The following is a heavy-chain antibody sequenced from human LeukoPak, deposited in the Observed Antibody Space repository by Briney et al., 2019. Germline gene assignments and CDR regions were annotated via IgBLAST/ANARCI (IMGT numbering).Heavy chain of an antibody. CDR2: ISGSGGST. CDR3: AKVDTAMVTLDY. V-gene: IGHV3-23*01. D-gene: IGHD5-18*01. CDR1: GFTFSSYS. Sequence: PGGSLRLSCAASGFTFSSYSMNWVRQAPGKGLEWVSAISGSGGSTYYADSVKGRFTISRDNSKNTLYLQMNSLRAEDTAVYYCAKVDTAMVTLDYWGQGTLVTVSS. J-gene: IGHJ4*02.